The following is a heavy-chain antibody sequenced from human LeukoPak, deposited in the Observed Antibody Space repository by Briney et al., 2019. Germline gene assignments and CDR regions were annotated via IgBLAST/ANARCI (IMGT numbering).Heavy chain of an antibody. Sequence: GASVKVSCKASGCTFTNYGFSWVRRAPGQGLEWMGWISAYNGNTNYAQIFQDRVTMTTDTSTTTAYMGLKSLRSDDTAVYYCARHTYSSSSSFNFWGQGTLVTVSS. CDR3: ARHTYSSSSSFNF. J-gene: IGHJ4*02. CDR2: ISAYNGNT. CDR1: GCTFTNYG. V-gene: IGHV1-18*01. D-gene: IGHD6-6*01.